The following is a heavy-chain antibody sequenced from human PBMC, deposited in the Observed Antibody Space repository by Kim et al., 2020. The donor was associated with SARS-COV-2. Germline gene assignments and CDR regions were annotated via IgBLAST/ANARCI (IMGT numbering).Heavy chain of an antibody. CDR2: IYYSGSS. J-gene: IGHJ4*02. D-gene: IGHD3-10*01. V-gene: IGHV4-39*01. CDR1: GGSISSSSYY. Sequence: SETLSLTCTVSGGSISSSSYYWGWIRQPPGKGLEWIGSIYYSGSSYYNPSLKSRVTISVDTSKNQFSLKLSSVTAADTAVYYCARLPGSLPYFDYWGQRT. CDR3: ARLPGSLPYFDY.